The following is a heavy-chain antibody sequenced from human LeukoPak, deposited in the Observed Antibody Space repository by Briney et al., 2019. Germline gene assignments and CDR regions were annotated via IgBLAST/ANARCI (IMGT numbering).Heavy chain of an antibody. CDR2: ISYDGINK. J-gene: IGHJ5*02. Sequence: PGGSLRLSCAASGFTFSSYAMHWVRQAPGKGLEWVAIISYDGINKYYADSVKGRFTISRDNSKNKLYLQMNSLRAEDTAVYYCARDDSVGDTAWWFDPWGQGTLVTVSS. CDR1: GFTFSSYA. V-gene: IGHV3-30*04. CDR3: ARDDSVGDTAWWFDP. D-gene: IGHD1-26*01.